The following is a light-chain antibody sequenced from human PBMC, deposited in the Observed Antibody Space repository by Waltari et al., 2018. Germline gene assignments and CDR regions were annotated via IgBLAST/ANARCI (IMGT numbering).Light chain of an antibody. Sequence: QSALTPPPSASGSPGQSAPISCTGTRIHLCAYAYVSWYQHPPDNPPKLIIFEVNKWPSGVPDRFSGSKSGNTASLTVSGLQAEDEADYYCSSYAGTDNFGVFGGGTKLTVL. J-gene: IGLJ2*01. V-gene: IGLV2-8*01. CDR1: RIHLCAYAY. CDR2: EVN. CDR3: SSYAGTDNFGV.